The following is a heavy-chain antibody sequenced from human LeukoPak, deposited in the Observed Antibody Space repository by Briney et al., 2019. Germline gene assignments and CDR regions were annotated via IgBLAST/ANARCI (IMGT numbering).Heavy chain of an antibody. V-gene: IGHV3-7*01. CDR2: IKQDGSEK. CDR3: AREETYYYGSGSYSIDY. D-gene: IGHD3-10*01. J-gene: IGHJ4*02. Sequence: GSLRLSCAASGFTFSSYWMSWVRQAPGKGLEWVANIKQDGSEKYYVDSVKGRFTISRDNAKNSRYLQMNSLRAEDTAVYYCAREETYYYGSGSYSIDYWGQGTLVTVSS. CDR1: GFTFSSYW.